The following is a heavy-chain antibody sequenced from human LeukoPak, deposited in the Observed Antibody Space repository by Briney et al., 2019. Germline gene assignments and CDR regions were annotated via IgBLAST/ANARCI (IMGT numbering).Heavy chain of an antibody. CDR2: IYYSGST. D-gene: IGHD3-10*01. CDR3: ARDARGSSYMDV. J-gene: IGHJ6*02. Sequence: SETLSLTCTVSGGSVSFYYWSWVRQPPGKGLEWIGYIYYSGSTNYNPSLKSRVTISVDTSKNQFSLKVSSVTAADTAVYYCARDARGSSYMDVWGQGTTVTVSS. CDR1: GGSVSFYY. V-gene: IGHV4-59*02.